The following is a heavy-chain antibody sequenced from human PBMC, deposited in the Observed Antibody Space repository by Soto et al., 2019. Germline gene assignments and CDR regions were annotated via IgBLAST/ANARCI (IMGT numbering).Heavy chain of an antibody. D-gene: IGHD1-26*01. CDR2: ISGSGGST. CDR3: ARVVGATLLYDY. Sequence: EVPLLESGGGLVQPGGSLRLSCAASGFTFSSYAMSWVRQAPGKGLEWVSAISGSGGSTYYADSVKGRFTISRDNSKNTLYLQMNSLRAEDTAVYYCARVVGATLLYDYWGQGTLVTVSS. J-gene: IGHJ4*02. V-gene: IGHV3-23*01. CDR1: GFTFSSYA.